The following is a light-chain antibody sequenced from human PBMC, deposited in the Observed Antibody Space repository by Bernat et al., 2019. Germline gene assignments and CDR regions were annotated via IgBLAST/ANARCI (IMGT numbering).Light chain of an antibody. V-gene: IGLV2-23*02. CDR1: SSDVGSYNL. Sequence: QSALTQPASVSGSPGQSITISCTVTSSDVGSYNLVSWYQQHPGKAPKLRIYEVSKRTSGVSNRFYGSKSGNTASLTISGLQAEDEADYYCCSYAGSRAWVLGGGTKLTVL. CDR2: EVS. J-gene: IGLJ3*02. CDR3: CSYAGSRAWV.